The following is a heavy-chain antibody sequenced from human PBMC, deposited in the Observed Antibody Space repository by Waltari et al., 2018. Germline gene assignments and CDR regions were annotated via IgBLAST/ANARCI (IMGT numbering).Heavy chain of an antibody. J-gene: IGHJ5*02. Sequence: EVQLVASGGGLVQPGGSLRLSCAASGFTFSTYNFNWVRQAPGRGLQWVSFISSSGDITYYTDSVKGRFTISRDIAKNSLYLQMNSLRVEDTAVYYCAREGSGFDPWGQGTLVTVSS. CDR2: ISSSGDIT. CDR1: GFTFSTYN. CDR3: AREGSGFDP. V-gene: IGHV3-48*01.